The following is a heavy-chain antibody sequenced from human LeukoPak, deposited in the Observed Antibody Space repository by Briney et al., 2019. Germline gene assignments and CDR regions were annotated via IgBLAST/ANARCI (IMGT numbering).Heavy chain of an antibody. CDR1: GFDFRSSA. J-gene: IGHJ4*02. V-gene: IGHV3-23*01. D-gene: IGHD2-2*01. CDR3: AKDGRSSTPGY. CDR2: ISGSGGST. Sequence: GGSLRLSCEASGFDFRSSAMHWVRQAPGKGLEWVSAISGSGGSTYYADSVKGRFTISRDNSKNTLYLQMNSLRAEDTAVYYCAKDGRSSTPGYWGQGTLVTVSS.